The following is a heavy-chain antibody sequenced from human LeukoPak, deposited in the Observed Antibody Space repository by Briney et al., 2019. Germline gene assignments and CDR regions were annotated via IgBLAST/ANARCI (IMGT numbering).Heavy chain of an antibody. V-gene: IGHV1-69*13. CDR3: ARGIVRRPLDY. CDR2: IIPIFGTA. CDR1: GGTFSSYA. Sequence: SVKVSCKASGGTFSSYAISWVRQAPGQGLEWMGGIIPIFGTANYAQKFQGRVTITADESTSTAYIELTSLRTEDTAVYYCARGIVRRPLDYWGQGTLVTVSS. J-gene: IGHJ4*02. D-gene: IGHD3-16*02.